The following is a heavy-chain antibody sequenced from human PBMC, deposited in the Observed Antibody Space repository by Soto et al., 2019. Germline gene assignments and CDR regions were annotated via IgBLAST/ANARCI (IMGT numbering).Heavy chain of an antibody. J-gene: IGHJ5*02. D-gene: IGHD2-15*01. CDR2: LHSDVSK. CDR3: ARELGGSWYNWFDP. V-gene: IGHV3-53*01. CDR1: GFTVSSNS. Sequence: GGSLRLSCTVSGFTVSSNSITWVRQAPGQGLEWVSVLHSDVSKYYVDSVKGRFVISRDNSKNTVYLQMNSLRAEDTAIYYCARELGGSWYNWFDPWGQGTLVTVSS.